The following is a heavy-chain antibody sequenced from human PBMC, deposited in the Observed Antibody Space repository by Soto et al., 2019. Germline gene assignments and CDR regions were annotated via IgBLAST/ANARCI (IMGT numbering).Heavy chain of an antibody. Sequence: SETLSLTCAGYGGSFSGYYWSWIRQPPGKGLEWIGEINHSGSTNYNPSLKSRVTISVDTSKNQFSLKLSSVTAADTAVYYCARGRISAAGTGTVDAFDIWGQGTMVTVSS. J-gene: IGHJ3*02. D-gene: IGHD6-19*01. CDR3: ARGRISAAGTGTVDAFDI. V-gene: IGHV4-34*01. CDR2: INHSGST. CDR1: GGSFSGYY.